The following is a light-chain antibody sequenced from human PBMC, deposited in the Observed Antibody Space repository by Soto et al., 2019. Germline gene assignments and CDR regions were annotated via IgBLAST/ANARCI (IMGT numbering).Light chain of an antibody. V-gene: IGLV2-14*01. CDR3: SSYTSSSTLLYV. Sequence: QSALTQPASVSGSPGQSITISCTGTSSDVGGYNYVSWYQQHPGKAPKLMIYDVSNRPSGVSTRFSGSKSGNTASLTISGLQAEYEADYYCSSYTSSSTLLYVFGTGTKLTVL. J-gene: IGLJ1*01. CDR1: SSDVGGYNY. CDR2: DVS.